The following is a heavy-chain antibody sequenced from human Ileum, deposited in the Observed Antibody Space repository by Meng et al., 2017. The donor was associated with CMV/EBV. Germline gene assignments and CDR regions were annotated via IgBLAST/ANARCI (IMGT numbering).Heavy chain of an antibody. CDR3: AKDSSSWYVPDY. CDR1: GFTFSSYG. V-gene: IGHV3-30*02. J-gene: IGHJ4*02. CDR2: IRYDGSNK. Sequence: GESLKISCAASGFTFSSYGMHWVRQAPGKGLEWVAFIRYDGSNKYYADSVKGRFTISRDNSKNTLYLQMNSLRAEDTAVYYCAKDSSSWYVPDYWGQGTRVTVSS. D-gene: IGHD6-13*01.